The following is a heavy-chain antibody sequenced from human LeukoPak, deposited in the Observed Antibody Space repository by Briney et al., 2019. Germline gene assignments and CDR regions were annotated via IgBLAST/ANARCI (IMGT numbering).Heavy chain of an antibody. CDR1: GYTFTSYA. CDR3: ARGPGYSGNPDFDY. V-gene: IGHV1-3*01. D-gene: IGHD3-9*01. Sequence: ASVKVSCKASGYTFTSYAMHWVRQAPGQRLEWMGWINAGNGNTKYSQKFQGRVTITRDTSANTAYMELSSLRSEDTAVYYCARGPGYSGNPDFDYWGQGTLVTVSS. J-gene: IGHJ4*02. CDR2: INAGNGNT.